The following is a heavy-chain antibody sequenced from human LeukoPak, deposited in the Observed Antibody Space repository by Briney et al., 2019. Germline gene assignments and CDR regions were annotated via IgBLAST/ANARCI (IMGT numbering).Heavy chain of an antibody. D-gene: IGHD6-19*01. Sequence: GGSLRLSCAASGFAFSAYAITWVRQAPGKGLEWVSAIRGNSERTYYADSVRGRFTISRDNSKDTVYLQISSLRVEDTAVYYCAREQSGTRGWYTVDYWGQGTLVAVSS. CDR3: AREQSGTRGWYTVDY. CDR2: IRGNSERT. CDR1: GFAFSAYA. V-gene: IGHV3-23*01. J-gene: IGHJ4*02.